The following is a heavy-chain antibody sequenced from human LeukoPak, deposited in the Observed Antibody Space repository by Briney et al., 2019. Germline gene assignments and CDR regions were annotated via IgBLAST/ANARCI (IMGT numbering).Heavy chain of an antibody. J-gene: IGHJ4*02. D-gene: IGHD6-19*01. CDR3: ARVVRAVAGRQPYYYFDY. V-gene: IGHV4-59*01. CDR1: GGSISGYY. Sequence: SETLSLTCTVSGGSISGYYWSWIRQPPGKGLEWIGYIYYSGSTNYNPSLKSRVTISVDTSKNQFSLKLSSVTAADTAVYYCARVVRAVAGRQPYYYFDYWGQGTLVTVSS. CDR2: IYYSGST.